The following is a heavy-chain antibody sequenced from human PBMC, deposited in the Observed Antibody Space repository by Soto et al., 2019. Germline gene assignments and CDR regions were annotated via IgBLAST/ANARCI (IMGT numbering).Heavy chain of an antibody. J-gene: IGHJ6*02. CDR2: ISNGGSFI. CDR3: ARHRYYEGSVPGYGMDV. V-gene: IGHV3-11*01. CDR1: GFTFSDYY. D-gene: IGHD3-16*01. Sequence: PGGSLRLSCAASGFTFSDYYMSWIRQAPGKGLEYISYISNGGSFIYYADSVKGRFTISRDTAKTSLYLQMNGLRAEDTALYYCARHRYYEGSVPGYGMDVWGQGTTVTVSS.